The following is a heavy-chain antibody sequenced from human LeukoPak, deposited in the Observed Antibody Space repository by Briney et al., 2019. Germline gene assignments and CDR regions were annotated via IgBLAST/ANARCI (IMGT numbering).Heavy chain of an antibody. Sequence: GRSLRLSCAASGFTFSSYGMHWVRQAPGKGLEWVAVIPYDGSNKYYADSLKGRFTISRDNSKNTLYLQMNSLRAEDTAVYYCAKDYAYSGYDREGAFDIWGQGTMGTVSS. CDR3: AKDYAYSGYDREGAFDI. CDR1: GFTFSSYG. D-gene: IGHD5-12*01. V-gene: IGHV3-30*18. J-gene: IGHJ3*02. CDR2: IPYDGSNK.